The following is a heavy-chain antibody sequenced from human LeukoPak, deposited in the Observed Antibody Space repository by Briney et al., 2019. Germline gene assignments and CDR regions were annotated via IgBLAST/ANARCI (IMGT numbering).Heavy chain of an antibody. CDR1: GYTFTSYD. CDR3: ARFRRGGYCSSTSCYRRHTAFDY. D-gene: IGHD2-2*01. CDR2: MNPNSGNT. J-gene: IGHJ4*02. Sequence: WASVKVSCKASGYTFTSYDINWVRQATGQGLVWMGWMNPNSGNTGYAQKFQGRVTMTRNTSISTAYMELSSLRSEDTAVYYCARFRRGGYCSSTSCYRRHTAFDYWGQGTLVTVSS. V-gene: IGHV1-8*01.